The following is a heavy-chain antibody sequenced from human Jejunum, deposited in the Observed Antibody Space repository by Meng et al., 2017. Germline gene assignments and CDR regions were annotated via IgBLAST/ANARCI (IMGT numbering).Heavy chain of an antibody. CDR1: GITFTRYG. J-gene: IGHJ4*02. Sequence: GESLKISCAASGITFTRYGMYWVRQAPGKGLEWVSSISSSSSYIYYADSVKGRFTISRDNAKNSLYLQMNSLRVEDTAVYYCARNLEGGYSYGSLDYWGQGTLVTVSS. CDR2: ISSSSSYI. V-gene: IGHV3-21*01. CDR3: ARNLEGGYSYGSLDY. D-gene: IGHD5-18*01.